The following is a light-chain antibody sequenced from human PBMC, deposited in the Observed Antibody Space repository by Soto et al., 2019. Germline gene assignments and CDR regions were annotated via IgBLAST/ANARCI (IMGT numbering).Light chain of an antibody. CDR3: QHRSNWPLT. J-gene: IGKJ4*01. V-gene: IGKV3-15*01. CDR1: QSVGGN. CDR2: GAS. Sequence: EIVMTQSPATLSVSPGERATLSCRASQSVGGNLAWYQQRPGQAPRLLIYGASTRATGIPARFSGSGSGTEFTLTISSLQSEDFAVYYCQHRSNWPLTFGGGTKVDIK.